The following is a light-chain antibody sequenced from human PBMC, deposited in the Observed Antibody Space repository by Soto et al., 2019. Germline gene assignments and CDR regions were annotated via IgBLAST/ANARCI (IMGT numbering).Light chain of an antibody. J-gene: IGLJ2*01. V-gene: IGLV1-44*01. CDR2: RND. Sequence: QSVLTQPPSASGTPGQRVTISCSGSSSNIGSNTVNWYQQLPGTAPKVLIYRNDQRPSGVPDRFSASKSGTSASLAISGPQSEDEADYYCAAWDDSLNGVVFGGGTQLTVL. CDR3: AAWDDSLNGVV. CDR1: SSNIGSNT.